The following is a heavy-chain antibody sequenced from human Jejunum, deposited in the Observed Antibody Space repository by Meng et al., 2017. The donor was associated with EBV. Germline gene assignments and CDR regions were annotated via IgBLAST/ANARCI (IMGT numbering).Heavy chain of an antibody. V-gene: IGHV6-1*01. Sequence: HGQLQQSGPGLVKPSQTLSLTCAISGDSVSSDGAAWNWIRQSPSRGLEWLGRTFYRSRWFYDYAPSVKSRITINSDTSKNQFSLHLDSVTPEDTAVYYCARDGPQSLSSFDYWGQGTLVTVSS. CDR2: TFYRSRWFY. J-gene: IGHJ4*02. CDR3: ARDGPQSLSSFDY. D-gene: IGHD6-6*01. CDR1: GDSVSSDGAA.